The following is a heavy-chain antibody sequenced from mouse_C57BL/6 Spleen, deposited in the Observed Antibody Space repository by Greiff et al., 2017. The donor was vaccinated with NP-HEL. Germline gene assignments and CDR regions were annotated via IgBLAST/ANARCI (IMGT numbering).Heavy chain of an antibody. J-gene: IGHJ2*01. CDR1: GYTFTDYE. CDR3: TRHYYGSSDYFDY. Sequence: VKLMESGAELVRPGASVTLSCKASGYTFTDYEMHWVKQTPVHGLEWIGAIDPETGGTAYNQKFKGKAILTADKSSSTAYMELRSLTSEDSAVYYCTRHYYGSSDYFDYWGQGTTLTVSS. V-gene: IGHV1-15*01. CDR2: IDPETGGT. D-gene: IGHD1-1*01.